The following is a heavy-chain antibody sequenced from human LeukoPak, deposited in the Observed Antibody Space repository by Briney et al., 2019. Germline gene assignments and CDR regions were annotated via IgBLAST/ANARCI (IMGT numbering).Heavy chain of an antibody. CDR2: ITWDGDST. V-gene: IGHV3-43D*03. D-gene: IGHD6-13*01. J-gene: IGHJ4*02. CDR3: AKGTSSWHEFDS. CDR1: GFTFDDYA. Sequence: GGSLRLSCVASGFTFDDYAMHWVRQAPGKGLEWVSLITWDGDSTYYADSVKGRFTISRDNSKNYLYPQMNSLRAEDTALYYCAKGTSSWHEFDSWGQGTLVTVSS.